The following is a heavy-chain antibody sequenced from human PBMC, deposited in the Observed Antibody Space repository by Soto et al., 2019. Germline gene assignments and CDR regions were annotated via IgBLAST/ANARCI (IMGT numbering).Heavy chain of an antibody. CDR1: GFTFSSYG. CDR3: ARDRQVVVTAAPFDY. D-gene: IGHD2-2*01. CDR2: IWYDGSNK. V-gene: IGHV3-33*01. Sequence: GGSLRLSCAASGFTFSSYGMHWVRQAPGKGLEWVAVIWYDGSNKYYADSVKGRFTISRDNSKNTLYLQMNSLRAEDTAVYYCARDRQVVVTAAPFDYWGQGTLVTVSS. J-gene: IGHJ4*02.